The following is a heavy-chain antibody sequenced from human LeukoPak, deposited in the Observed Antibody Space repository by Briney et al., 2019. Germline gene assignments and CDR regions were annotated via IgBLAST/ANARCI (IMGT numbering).Heavy chain of an antibody. CDR2: MCYIGGT. Sequence: SETLSLTCAVSGDSFSSHYRTWIRQPPGKGLEWIGYMCYIGGTNYNPSLKSRVTISVDTSKNQFSLKLSSVTAADTAVYYCARDLVTVTKGFDIWGQGTMVSVSS. D-gene: IGHD4-17*01. CDR1: GDSFSSHY. J-gene: IGHJ3*02. CDR3: ARDLVTVTKGFDI. V-gene: IGHV4-59*11.